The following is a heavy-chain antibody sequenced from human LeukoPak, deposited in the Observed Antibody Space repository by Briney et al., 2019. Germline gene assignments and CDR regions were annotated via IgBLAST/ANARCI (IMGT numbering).Heavy chain of an antibody. CDR2: IYPGDSDT. D-gene: IGHD4-17*01. CDR1: GYSFTSYW. V-gene: IGHV5-51*01. Sequence: GESLKISCKGSGYSFTSYWIGWVRQMPGKGLEWMGIIYPGDSDTRYRPSLQGQITISADKSISTAYLQWSSLKASDTAMYYCARSLLAYGDHGDYWGQGTLVTVSS. CDR3: ARSLLAYGDHGDY. J-gene: IGHJ4*02.